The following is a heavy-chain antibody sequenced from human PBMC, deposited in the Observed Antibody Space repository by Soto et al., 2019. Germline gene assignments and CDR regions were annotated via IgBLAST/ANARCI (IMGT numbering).Heavy chain of an antibody. D-gene: IGHD3-22*01. J-gene: IGHJ5*01. CDR2: VAYDGSKK. Sequence: QVQLVESGGGVVQPGRSLRLTCAASGFTFSSNGMHWVRQAPGKGLEWVALVAYDGSKKYYGDSVRGRFTISRDNSENKLYLRMNSLRAEDTAVYYCARWVGGSMYDNSGKYDSWGQGTLVTVSS. V-gene: IGHV3-30*03. CDR3: ARWVGGSMYDNSGKYDS. CDR1: GFTFSSNG.